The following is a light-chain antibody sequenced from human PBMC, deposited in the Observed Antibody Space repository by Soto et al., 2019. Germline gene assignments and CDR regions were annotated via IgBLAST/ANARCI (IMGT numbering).Light chain of an antibody. Sequence: SVLTQPASVSGSPGQSITISCTGTSADVGGYKYVSWLQQHPGKVPKLLIYDVTSRPSGVSNRFSGSKSGNTASLIISGLQAEDEADYYCISNTSSDTYVFGTGTKVTVL. CDR2: DVT. CDR3: ISNTSSDTYV. J-gene: IGLJ1*01. CDR1: SADVGGYKY. V-gene: IGLV2-14*01.